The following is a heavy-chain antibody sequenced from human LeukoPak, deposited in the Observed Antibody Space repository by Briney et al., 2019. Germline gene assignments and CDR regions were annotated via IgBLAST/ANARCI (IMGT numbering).Heavy chain of an antibody. CDR3: ARSSHDYVWGTPRAFDI. Sequence: GASVKVSCKASGGTFSSYAISWVRQAPGQGLEWMGGIIPIFGTANYAQKFQGRVKITQDESTSIAYMELSSLRSEDTAVYYCARSSHDYVWGTPRAFDIWGQGTMVTVSS. J-gene: IGHJ3*02. CDR2: IIPIFGTA. CDR1: GGTFSSYA. D-gene: IGHD3-16*01. V-gene: IGHV1-69*01.